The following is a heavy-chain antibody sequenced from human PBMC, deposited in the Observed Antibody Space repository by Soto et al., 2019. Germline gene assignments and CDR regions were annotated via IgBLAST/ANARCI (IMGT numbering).Heavy chain of an antibody. Sequence: QVQLVESGGGVVQPGRSLRLSCAASGFTFSSYAMHWVRQAPGKGLEWVAVISYDGSNKYYADSVKGRFTISRDNSKNTLNLQMNNLRAEDTAVYYCAREGVTDPIPYYFDYWGQGTLVTVSS. CDR1: GFTFSSYA. V-gene: IGHV3-30-3*01. CDR2: ISYDGSNK. CDR3: AREGVTDPIPYYFDY. D-gene: IGHD5-18*01. J-gene: IGHJ4*02.